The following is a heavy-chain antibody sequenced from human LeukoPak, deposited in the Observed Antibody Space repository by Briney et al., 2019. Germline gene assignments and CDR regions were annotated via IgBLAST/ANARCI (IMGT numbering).Heavy chain of an antibody. CDR1: GFTFSSYS. CDR2: IYTSGSI. CDR3: ARLVVVAATGLEGFDY. J-gene: IGHJ4*02. Sequence: GSLRLSCAASGFTFSSYSVNWIRQPAGKGLEWIGRIYTSGSINYNPSLKSRVTISVDTSKNQFSLKMSSVTAADTAVYYCARLVVVAATGLEGFDYWGQGTLVTVSS. V-gene: IGHV4-4*07. D-gene: IGHD2-15*01.